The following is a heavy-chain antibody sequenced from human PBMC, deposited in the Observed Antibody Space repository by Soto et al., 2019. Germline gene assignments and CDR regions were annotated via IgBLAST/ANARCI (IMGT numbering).Heavy chain of an antibody. J-gene: IGHJ5*02. D-gene: IGHD6-19*01. V-gene: IGHV3-23*01. CDR2: ISGSGGST. CDR3: ASVLAVAGHNWFDP. CDR1: GFTFSSYA. Sequence: GGSLRLSCAASGFTFSSYAMSWVRQAPGKGLEWVSAISGSGGSTHYADSVKGRFTISRDNSKNTLYLQMNSLRAEDTAVYYCASVLAVAGHNWFDPWGQGTLVTVSS.